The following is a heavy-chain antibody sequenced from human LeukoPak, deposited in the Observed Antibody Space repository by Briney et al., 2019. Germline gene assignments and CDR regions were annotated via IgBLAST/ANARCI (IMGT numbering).Heavy chain of an antibody. D-gene: IGHD3-22*01. CDR2: ISSSSSYI. CDR1: GFTFSSYS. Sequence: GGSLRLSCAASGFTFSSYSMNWVRQAPGPGQELVSSISSSSSYIYYADSVKGRFTISRDNAKNSLYLQMNRLRAEDTAVYYCARDRRGYYDSSGSGYWGQGTLVTVSS. J-gene: IGHJ4*02. CDR3: ARDRRGYYDSSGSGY. V-gene: IGHV3-21*01.